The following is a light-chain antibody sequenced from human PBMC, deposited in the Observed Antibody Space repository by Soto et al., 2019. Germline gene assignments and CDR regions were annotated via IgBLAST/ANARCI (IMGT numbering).Light chain of an antibody. CDR1: QSVSSSF. Sequence: EIVLTQSPGALSVSPGERATLSWRASQSVSSSFLAWYQQKPGQAPRLFSYGASSRATGIPDRFSGSGSGTEFTLTISRLEPEDFAVYYCQQYHSSPWTFGQGTKVDIK. J-gene: IGKJ1*01. CDR3: QQYHSSPWT. CDR2: GAS. V-gene: IGKV3-20*01.